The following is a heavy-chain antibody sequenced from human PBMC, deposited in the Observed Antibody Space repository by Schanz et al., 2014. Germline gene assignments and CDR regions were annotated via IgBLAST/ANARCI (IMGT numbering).Heavy chain of an antibody. D-gene: IGHD5-12*01. J-gene: IGHJ3*02. CDR2: INPSGGST. CDR3: ARGGGPEDVFDI. Sequence: VQLEQSGAEVKKPGSSVKVSCKASGGTFSTYPINWLRQAPGQGLEWMGMINPSGGSTTYAQRFQGRVTITADKSSDTAYMELSSLRSEDTAVYYCARGGGPEDVFDIWGQGTILTVSS. V-gene: IGHV1-69*08. CDR1: GGTFSTYP.